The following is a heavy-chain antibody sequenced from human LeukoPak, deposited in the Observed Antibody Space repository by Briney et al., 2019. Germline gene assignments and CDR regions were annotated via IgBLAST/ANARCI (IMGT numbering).Heavy chain of an antibody. J-gene: IGHJ4*02. V-gene: IGHV3-21*01. CDR3: ALDCSGGSCYVAY. CDR2: ISSSSSYI. Sequence: GSLRLSCAASGFTFSSYSMNWVRQAPGKGLEWVSSISSSSSYIYYADSVKGRFTISRDNAKNSLYLQMNSLRAEDTAVYYCALDCSGGSCYVAYWGQGTLVTVSS. D-gene: IGHD2-15*01. CDR1: GFTFSSYS.